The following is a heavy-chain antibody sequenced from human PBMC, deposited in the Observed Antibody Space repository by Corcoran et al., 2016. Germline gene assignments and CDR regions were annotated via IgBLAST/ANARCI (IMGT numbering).Heavy chain of an antibody. Sequence: QVQLQESGPGLVKPSQTLSLTCTVSGGSISSGGYYWSWIRQHPGQGLEWIGYIYYSGSTYYNPSLKSRVTISVDTSKNQFSLKLSSVTAADTAVYYCASLDRYCSSTSCYGRWFDPWGQGTLVTVSS. J-gene: IGHJ5*02. CDR3: ASLDRYCSSTSCYGRWFDP. V-gene: IGHV4-31*03. CDR1: GGSISSGGYY. CDR2: IYYSGST. D-gene: IGHD2-2*01.